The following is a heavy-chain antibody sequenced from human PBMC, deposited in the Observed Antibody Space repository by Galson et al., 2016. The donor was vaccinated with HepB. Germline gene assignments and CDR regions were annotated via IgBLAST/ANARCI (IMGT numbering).Heavy chain of an antibody. CDR2: IKSDESWK. CDR3: ARDGDAYNFDY. J-gene: IGHJ4*02. D-gene: IGHD5-24*01. V-gene: IGHV3-74*01. Sequence: FSSYWMHWVRQAPGKGLVWVSRIKSDESWKNYADSVRGRFTISRDNAKNTLYLRMNSLRAEDTAVYYCARDGDAYNFDYWGQGTLVTVSS. CDR1: FSSYW.